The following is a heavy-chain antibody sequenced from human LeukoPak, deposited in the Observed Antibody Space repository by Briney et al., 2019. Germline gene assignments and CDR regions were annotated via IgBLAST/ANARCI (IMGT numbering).Heavy chain of an antibody. CDR2: ISYEGSNK. CDR1: GFTFSSYA. CDR3: AKDIFSGYYPNAFDI. V-gene: IGHV3-30*04. D-gene: IGHD3-22*01. Sequence: PGGSLRLSCAASGFTFSSYAMHWVRQAPGKGLEWVAVISYEGSNKYYADSVKGRFTISRDNSKNTLYLQMNSLRAEDTAVYYCAKDIFSGYYPNAFDIWGQGTMVTVSS. J-gene: IGHJ3*02.